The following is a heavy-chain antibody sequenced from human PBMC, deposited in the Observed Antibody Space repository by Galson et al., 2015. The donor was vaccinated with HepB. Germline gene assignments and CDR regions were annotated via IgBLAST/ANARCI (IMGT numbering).Heavy chain of an antibody. CDR2: IYWNDDK. CDR1: GFSLSTSGVG. D-gene: IGHD3-3*01. Sequence: PALVKPTQTLTLTCTFSGFSLSTSGVGVGWISQPPGKDMEWQALIYWNDDKRYSPSLKSRLTITKDTSKNQVVLTMTNMDPVDTATYYCAHRPPYYDFWSVYIHFDYWGQGTLVTVSS. V-gene: IGHV2-5*01. CDR3: AHRPPYYDFWSVYIHFDY. J-gene: IGHJ4*02.